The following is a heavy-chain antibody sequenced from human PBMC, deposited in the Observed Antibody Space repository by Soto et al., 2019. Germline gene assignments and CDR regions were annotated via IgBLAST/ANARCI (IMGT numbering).Heavy chain of an antibody. CDR1: GFTFSTYD. D-gene: IGHD2-15*01. J-gene: IGHJ6*02. Sequence: QVQLVESGGGVVQPGWSLRLSCAASGFTFSTYDMHWVRQAPGEGLEWVAVIWYDGSNKYYADSVKGRFTISRDNSKNTLYLQMNSLRAEDTAVYYCARGRYCSGGRCQYYGVDVWGQGTTVTVSS. V-gene: IGHV3-33*01. CDR2: IWYDGSNK. CDR3: ARGRYCSGGRCQYYGVDV.